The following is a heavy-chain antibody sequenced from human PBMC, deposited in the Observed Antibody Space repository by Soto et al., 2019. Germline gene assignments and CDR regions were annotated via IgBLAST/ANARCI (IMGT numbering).Heavy chain of an antibody. Sequence: LSLTCSVSGGSISSAGYYWSWIRQHPGKGLEWIGYIYYSGSTYYNPSLKSRVTISVDTSKNQFSLKLSSVTAADTAVYYCTRADPHFPYYSYYSLDVWGQGTKVTVS. V-gene: IGHV4-31*03. CDR1: GGSISSAGYY. J-gene: IGHJ6*02. D-gene: IGHD3-3*02. CDR2: IYYSGST. CDR3: TRADPHFPYYSYYSLDV.